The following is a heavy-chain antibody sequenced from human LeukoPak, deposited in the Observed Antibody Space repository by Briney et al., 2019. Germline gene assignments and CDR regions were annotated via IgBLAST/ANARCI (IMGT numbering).Heavy chain of an antibody. V-gene: IGHV3-30-3*01. D-gene: IGHD3-10*02. CDR3: TRGMLREPPDY. J-gene: IGHJ4*02. CDR2: TSDDESYK. CDR1: VFTFNSYS. Sequence: GGSLRLSCAAPVFTFNSYSMHWVRQATGKGLEWVTATSDDESYKFYADSVKGRFTISRDNSKNTLYLQMNSLRVEDTAIYYCTRGMLREPPDYWGQGMLVTVSS.